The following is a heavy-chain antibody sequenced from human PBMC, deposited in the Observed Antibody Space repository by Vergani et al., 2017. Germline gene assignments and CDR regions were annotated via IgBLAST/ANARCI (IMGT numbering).Heavy chain of an antibody. V-gene: IGHV5-51*01. Sequence: EVELVQSGLEMRKPGDSLKISCKGSEYSFGNNWIGWVRQMPGKGLQWMGIIYPADSATRYSPAFQGQVTISVEKSISNPFLQWDSLKASNTALNYCARHTTFIESWSQGTLVTVSS. CDR3: ARHTTFIES. CDR2: IYPADSAT. CDR1: EYSFGNNW. D-gene: IGHD1-1*01. J-gene: IGHJ4*02.